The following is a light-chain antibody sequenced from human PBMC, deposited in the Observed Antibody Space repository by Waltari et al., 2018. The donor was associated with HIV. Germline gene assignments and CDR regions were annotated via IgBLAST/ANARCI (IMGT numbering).Light chain of an antibody. CDR3: MQPLHAPFT. V-gene: IGKV2-28*01. CDR1: QSLLHTNGYDY. CDR2: FGS. J-gene: IGKJ3*01. Sequence: IVMTQSPLSLPVTPGQPAPIPCTSSQSLLHTNGYDYLDWYLQKPGQSPQLLIYFGSKRASGVPDRFSGSGSGTDFTLKISRVEAEDVGVYYCMQPLHAPFTFGPGTKVDIK.